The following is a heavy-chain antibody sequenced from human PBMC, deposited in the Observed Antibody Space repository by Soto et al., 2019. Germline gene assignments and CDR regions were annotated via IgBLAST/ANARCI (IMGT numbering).Heavy chain of an antibody. J-gene: IGHJ4*02. CDR3: ARGPHHYVEMATRPPLYYFDY. V-gene: IGHV3-48*02. CDR1: GFTFSSYS. CDR2: ISSSSSTI. Sequence: EVQLVESGGGLVQPGGSLRLSCAASGFTFSSYSMNWVRQAPGKGLEWVSYISSSSSTIYYADSLKGRFTISRDNAKNSLYLQMNSLRDEDTAVYYCARGPHHYVEMATRPPLYYFDYWGQGTLVTVSS. D-gene: IGHD5-12*01.